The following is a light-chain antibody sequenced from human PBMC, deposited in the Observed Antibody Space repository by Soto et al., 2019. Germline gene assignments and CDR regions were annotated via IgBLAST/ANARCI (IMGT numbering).Light chain of an antibody. Sequence: QSALTQPASVSGSPGQSITISCTGTSSDIGGYNFVSWYQHHPGKAPRLMIFGVSDRPSGVSDRFSGSKSGNTASLTISGLQAEDEADYYCSSYISSSTPHVFGPGTKVTVL. CDR1: SSDIGGYNF. V-gene: IGLV2-14*03. CDR3: SSYISSSTPHV. J-gene: IGLJ1*01. CDR2: GVS.